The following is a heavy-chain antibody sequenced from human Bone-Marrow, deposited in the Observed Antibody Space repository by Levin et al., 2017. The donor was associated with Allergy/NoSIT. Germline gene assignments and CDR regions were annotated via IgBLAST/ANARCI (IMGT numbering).Heavy chain of an antibody. J-gene: IGHJ2*01. CDR3: AGKPLSSWLYWYFDV. V-gene: IGHV3-23*01. Sequence: GESLKISCAASGFTFSSYAMSWVRQAPGKGLEWVSTISGSSGNTIYYADSVKGRFTISRDNAKNSLYLQVNSLRAEDTAVYYCAGKPLSSWLYWYFDVWGRGTLVTVSS. CDR1: GFTFSSYA. CDR2: ISGSSGNTI. D-gene: IGHD6-13*01.